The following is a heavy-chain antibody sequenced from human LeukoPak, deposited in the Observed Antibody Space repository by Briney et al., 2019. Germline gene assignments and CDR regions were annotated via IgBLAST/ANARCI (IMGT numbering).Heavy chain of an antibody. D-gene: IGHD7-27*01. V-gene: IGHV3-23*01. CDR2: ISGSGGGT. CDR1: GFTFSSYA. J-gene: IGHJ4*02. CDR3: AKDLTWGLDY. Sequence: RSGGSLRLSCAASGFTFSSYAMSWVRQAPGKSLEWVSAISGSGGGTFYADSVKGRFAISRENSKNTLYLQMNSLRAEDTAVYYCAKDLTWGLDYWGQGTLVTVSS.